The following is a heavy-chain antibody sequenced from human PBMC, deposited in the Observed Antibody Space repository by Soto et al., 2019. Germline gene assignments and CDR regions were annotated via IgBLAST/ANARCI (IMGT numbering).Heavy chain of an antibody. CDR3: AKVNGYYGSGSYYTNDY. D-gene: IGHD3-10*01. CDR2: ISGGGGGT. Sequence: GGSLRLSCEVSGFSVTANYMSWVRQAPGKGLEWVSVISGGGGGTYYTDSVKGRFTISRDNSKNTLYLQMNSLRAEDTAVYYCAKVNGYYGSGSYYTNDYWGQGTLVTVSS. V-gene: IGHV3-23*01. CDR1: GFSVTANY. J-gene: IGHJ4*02.